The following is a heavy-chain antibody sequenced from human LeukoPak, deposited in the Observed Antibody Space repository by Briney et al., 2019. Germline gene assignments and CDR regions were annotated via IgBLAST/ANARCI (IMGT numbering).Heavy chain of an antibody. CDR1: GGSISTYY. V-gene: IGHV4-59*01. D-gene: IGHD3-9*01. CDR3: ARQSVGYAYAYYDILTPFDY. CDR2: IYYTGTT. J-gene: IGHJ4*02. Sequence: PSETLSLTCTVSGGSISTYYWSWIRQPPGKGLEWIGYIYYTGTTNYNPSLKSRVTISVDTSKNQFSLKLSSVTAADTAVYYCARQSVGYAYAYYDILTPFDYWGQGTLVTVSS.